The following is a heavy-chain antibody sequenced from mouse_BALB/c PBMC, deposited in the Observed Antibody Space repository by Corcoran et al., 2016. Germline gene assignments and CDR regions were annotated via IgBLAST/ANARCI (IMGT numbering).Heavy chain of an antibody. CDR2: INTYTGEP. D-gene: IGHD2-1*01. J-gene: IGHJ3*01. Sequence: QIQLVQSGPELKKPGETVKISCKASGYTFTNYGMNGVKQAPGKGLKWMGWINTYTGEPTYADDFKGRFAFSLETSASTAYLQINNLKNEDMATYCCATPCYGNSFAYGGQGTLVTVSA. V-gene: IGHV9-1*02. CDR1: GYTFTNYG. CDR3: ATPCYGNSFAY.